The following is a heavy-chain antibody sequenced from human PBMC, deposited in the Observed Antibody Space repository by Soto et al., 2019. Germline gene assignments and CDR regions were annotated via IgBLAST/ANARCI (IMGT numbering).Heavy chain of an antibody. CDR1: GDSVSSNSAA. CDR2: TYYRSKWYN. Sequence: SQTLSLTCAISGDSVSSNSAAWNWIRQSPSRGLEWLGRTYYRSKWYNDYAVSVKSRITINPDTSKNQFSLQLNSVTPEDTAVYYCARDLHFGYSSSWYWFDPWGQGTLVTVSS. J-gene: IGHJ5*02. CDR3: ARDLHFGYSSSWYWFDP. D-gene: IGHD6-13*01. V-gene: IGHV6-1*01.